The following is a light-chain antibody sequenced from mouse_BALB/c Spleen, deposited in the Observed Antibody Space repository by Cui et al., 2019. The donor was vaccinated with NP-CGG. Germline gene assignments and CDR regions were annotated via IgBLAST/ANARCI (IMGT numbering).Light chain of an antibody. CDR1: TGAVTTSNY. V-gene: IGLV1*01. J-gene: IGLJ1*01. CDR3: ALWYSNHWV. Sequence: QAVVTQESALTTSPGETVTLTCRSSTGAVTTSNYANWVQEKPDHLFTGLIGGTNNRAPGVPARFSGSLIGDKAGLTITRTQTEDEAIYFCALWYSNHWVFGGGTKLTVL. CDR2: GTN.